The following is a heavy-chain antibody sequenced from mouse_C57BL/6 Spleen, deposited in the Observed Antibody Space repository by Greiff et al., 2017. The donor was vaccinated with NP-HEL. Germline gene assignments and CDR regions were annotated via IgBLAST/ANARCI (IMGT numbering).Heavy chain of an antibody. V-gene: IGHV1-80*01. CDR1: GYAFRSYW. Sequence: VQLQQSGAELVKPGASVKISCKASGYAFRSYWMNWVKQRPGKGLEWIGQIYPGDGDTNYNGKFKGKATLTADNSSSTAYFQLSSLTSEDSAVYFCARSPYYDYARLYFDVWGTGTTVTVSS. D-gene: IGHD2-4*01. CDR2: IYPGDGDT. CDR3: ARSPYYDYARLYFDV. J-gene: IGHJ1*03.